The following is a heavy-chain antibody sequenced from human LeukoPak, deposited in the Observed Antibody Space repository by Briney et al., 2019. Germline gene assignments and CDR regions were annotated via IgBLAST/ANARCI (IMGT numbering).Heavy chain of an antibody. CDR3: ARVLDWGVYFEY. D-gene: IGHD7-27*01. V-gene: IGHV4-34*01. CDR1: GWSFSGYC. J-gene: IGHJ4*02. Sequence: SETLSLTCAVYGWSFSGYCWSWIRQPPGKGLEWTGEINHSGSTNYNPSLKSRVTISLDTSKNQFSLKLSSVTAANTAVYYCARVLDWGVYFEYWGQGTLVSVSS. CDR2: INHSGST.